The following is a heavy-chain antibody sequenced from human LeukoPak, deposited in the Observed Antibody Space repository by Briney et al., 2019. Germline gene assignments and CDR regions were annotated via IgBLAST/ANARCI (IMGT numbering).Heavy chain of an antibody. Sequence: PGGSLRLSCAASGFSFGSYSMNWVRQAPGRGLEWVSTIVGSGKSANYADSVKGRFTISRDNSKNTVYLQMSSLRAEDTAVYYCAKDRVTLKVIAPPDGFDVWGQGTVVTVSS. CDR3: AKDRVTLKVIAPPDGFDV. J-gene: IGHJ3*01. V-gene: IGHV3-23*01. D-gene: IGHD2-21*02. CDR1: GFSFGSYS. CDR2: IVGSGKSA.